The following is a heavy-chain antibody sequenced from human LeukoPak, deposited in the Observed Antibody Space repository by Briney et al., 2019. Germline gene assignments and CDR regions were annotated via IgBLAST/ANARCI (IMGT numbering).Heavy chain of an antibody. Sequence: SETLSLTCTVSGGSISSSSYYWGWIRQPPGKGPEWIGSIYYSGSTYYNPSLKSRVTISVDTSKNQFSLKLSSVTAADTAVYYCARLVVDYYDSSGYYPPYYFDYWGQGTLVTVSS. CDR1: GGSISSSSYY. V-gene: IGHV4-39*01. CDR2: IYYSGST. J-gene: IGHJ4*02. D-gene: IGHD3-22*01. CDR3: ARLVVDYYDSSGYYPPYYFDY.